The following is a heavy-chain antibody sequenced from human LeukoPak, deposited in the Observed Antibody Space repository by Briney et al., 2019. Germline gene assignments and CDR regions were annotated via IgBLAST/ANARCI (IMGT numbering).Heavy chain of an antibody. Sequence: ASVKVSCKASGYTFTGYYMHWVRQATGQGLEWMGWMNPNSGNTGYAQKFQGRVTITRNTSISTAYMELSSLRSEDTAVYYCARGPRYYDFWSGFHTFPDYWGQGTLVTVSS. J-gene: IGHJ4*02. CDR3: ARGPRYYDFWSGFHTFPDY. CDR1: GYTFTGYY. D-gene: IGHD3-3*01. CDR2: MNPNSGNT. V-gene: IGHV1-8*03.